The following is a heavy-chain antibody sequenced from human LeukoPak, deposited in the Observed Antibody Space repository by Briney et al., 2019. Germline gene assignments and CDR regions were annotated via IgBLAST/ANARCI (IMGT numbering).Heavy chain of an antibody. CDR2: IYYSGST. J-gene: IGHJ4*02. CDR3: ARVYGDYSTVAF. V-gene: IGHV4-59*12. Sequence: SETLSLTCTVSGGSISSYYWSWIRQPPGKGLEWIGYIYYSGSTFYSPSLKSRLTISIDRTKPQFSLSLSSVTAADTAIYYCARVYGDYSTVAFWGQGTLVTVSS. CDR1: GGSISSYY. D-gene: IGHD2-15*01.